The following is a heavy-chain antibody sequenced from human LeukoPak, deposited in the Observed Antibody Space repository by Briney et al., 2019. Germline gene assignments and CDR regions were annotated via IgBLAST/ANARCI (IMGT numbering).Heavy chain of an antibody. Sequence: SETLSLTCTVSGVSISSYYWIWIRQPAGKGLEGIGRIYTSGSTNYNPSLKRRVTISVDTSKNQFSLKLSPVTAADAAVYYCARAMSYDFWSGPNDYMDVWGKGTTVTVSS. CDR2: IYTSGST. CDR3: ARAMSYDFWSGPNDYMDV. CDR1: GVSISSYY. J-gene: IGHJ6*03. D-gene: IGHD3-3*01. V-gene: IGHV4-4*07.